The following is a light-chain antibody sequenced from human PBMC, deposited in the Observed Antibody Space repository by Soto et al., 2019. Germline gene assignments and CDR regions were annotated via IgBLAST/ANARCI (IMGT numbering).Light chain of an antibody. CDR3: QQYNNWPPMAT. J-gene: IGKJ2*01. CDR1: QNVGRN. CDR2: GTS. Sequence: EIVMTQSPDTLSVSPGERATLSCRASQNVGRNVAWYQQRPGQAPRLLIHGTSTRAADIPARFSGSVSGTEFTLTINSLQPEDFVSYYCQQYNNWPPMATVGQGTKLEMK. V-gene: IGKV3-15*01.